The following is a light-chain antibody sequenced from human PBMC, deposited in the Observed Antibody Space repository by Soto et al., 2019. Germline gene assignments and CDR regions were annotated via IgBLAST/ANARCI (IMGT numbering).Light chain of an antibody. J-gene: IGKJ2*01. CDR3: QQYGSSPLT. Sequence: EIVLTQSPGTLSLSPGERATLSCRASQSVTNSYLAWYQQKPGQAPRLLIYGASSRATGIPDRFSGSGSGTDFTLTISRLEPEDFAVYYCQQYGSSPLTFGQGTQLEIK. V-gene: IGKV3-20*01. CDR2: GAS. CDR1: QSVTNSY.